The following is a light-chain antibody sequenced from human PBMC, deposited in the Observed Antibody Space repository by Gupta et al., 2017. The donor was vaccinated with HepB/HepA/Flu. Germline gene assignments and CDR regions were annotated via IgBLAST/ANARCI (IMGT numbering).Light chain of an antibody. V-gene: IGKV1-39*01. CDR2: GAS. CDR3: QQSVSTPYT. Sequence: DIQMTQSPSSLSASVGDRVTITCRAGQSVATYLHWYQQETGKAPKLLIYGASTVQSGVPPRFSGSGSGTDFTLTISRLQPEDFAIYYCQQSVSTPYTFGQGTKLEIK. CDR1: QSVATY. J-gene: IGKJ2*01.